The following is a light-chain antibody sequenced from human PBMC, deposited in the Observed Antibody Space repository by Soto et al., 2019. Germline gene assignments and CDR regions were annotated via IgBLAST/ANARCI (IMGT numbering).Light chain of an antibody. J-gene: IGKJ1*01. CDR1: QSVSSN. V-gene: IGKV3-20*01. Sequence: EIVMTQSPATLSVSPGERATLSCRASQSVSSNLAWYQQKPGQAPRLLIYGASSRATGIPDRFSGSGSGTDFTLTISRLGPEDFAVYYCQQYESSPLTFGQGTKVDI. CDR2: GAS. CDR3: QQYESSPLT.